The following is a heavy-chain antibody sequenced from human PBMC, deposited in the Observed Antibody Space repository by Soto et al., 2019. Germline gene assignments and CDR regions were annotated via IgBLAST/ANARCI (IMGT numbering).Heavy chain of an antibody. V-gene: IGHV3-64*01. J-gene: IGHJ6*03. CDR3: ARWYQLLLPSGRYYYYMDV. D-gene: IGHD2-2*01. CDR1: GFTFSSYA. CDR2: ISSNGGST. Sequence: EVQLVESGGGLVQPGGSLRLSCAASGFTFSSYAMHWVRQAPGKGLEYVSAISSNGGSTYYANSVKGRFTISRDNSKNRLYLQMGSLRAEDMAVYYCARWYQLLLPSGRYYYYMDVWGKGTTVTVSS.